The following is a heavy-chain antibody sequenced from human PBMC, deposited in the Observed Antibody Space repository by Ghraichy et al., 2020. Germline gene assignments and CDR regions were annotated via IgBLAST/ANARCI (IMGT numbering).Heavy chain of an antibody. CDR2: IIPIFGTA. D-gene: IGHD2-15*01. CDR1: GGTFSSYA. CDR3: ARGRGYCSGGSCNLDY. Sequence: SVKVSCKASGGTFSSYAISWVRQAPGQGLEWMGGIIPIFGTANYAQKFQGRVTITADKSTSTAYMELSSLRSEDTAVYYCARGRGYCSGGSCNLDYWGQGTLVTVSS. V-gene: IGHV1-69*06. J-gene: IGHJ4*02.